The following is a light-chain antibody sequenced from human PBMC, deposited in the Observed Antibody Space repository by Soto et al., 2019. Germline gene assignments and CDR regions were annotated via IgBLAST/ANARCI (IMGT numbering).Light chain of an antibody. Sequence: QSVLTQPPSVSAAPGQKVTISCSGTSSNIGNNYVSWYQQLPGTAPKLLIYENNKRPSGIPDRFSGSKSGTSATLGNTGPQTGDEADYYCGTWDSSLSAYVFGTGTKLTVL. CDR1: SSNIGNNY. CDR3: GTWDSSLSAYV. V-gene: IGLV1-51*02. CDR2: ENN. J-gene: IGLJ1*01.